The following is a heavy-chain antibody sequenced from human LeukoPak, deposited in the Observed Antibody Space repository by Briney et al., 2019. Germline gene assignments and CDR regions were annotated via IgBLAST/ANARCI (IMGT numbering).Heavy chain of an antibody. CDR2: ISGSGGST. V-gene: IGHV3-23*01. CDR1: GFTFSSYA. CDR3: AKNLRVYSGGYYSRHYYYYMDV. D-gene: IGHD1-26*01. Sequence: GGSLRLSCAASGFTFSSYAMSWVRQAPGKGLEWVSAISGSGGSTYYADSVKGRFTISRDNSKNTLYLQMNSLRAEDTAVYYCAKNLRVYSGGYYSRHYYYYMDVWGKGTTVTVSS. J-gene: IGHJ6*03.